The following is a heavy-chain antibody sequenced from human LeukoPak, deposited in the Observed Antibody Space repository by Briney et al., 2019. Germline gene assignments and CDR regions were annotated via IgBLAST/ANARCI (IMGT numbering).Heavy chain of an antibody. CDR3: ARFLFREGQQLVPDY. CDR1: GGTFSSYA. D-gene: IGHD6-13*01. V-gene: IGHV1-69*13. Sequence: ASVKVSCKASGGTFSSYAISWVRQAPGQGLEWMGGIIPIFGTANYAQKFQGRVTITADESTSTAYMEQSSLRSEDTAVYYCARFLFREGQQLVPDYWGQGTLVTVSS. J-gene: IGHJ4*02. CDR2: IIPIFGTA.